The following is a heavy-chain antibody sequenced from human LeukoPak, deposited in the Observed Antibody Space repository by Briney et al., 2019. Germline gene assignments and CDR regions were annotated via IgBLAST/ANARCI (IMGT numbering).Heavy chain of an antibody. CDR2: IYYSGST. Sequence: SETLSLTCTVSGGSISSSSYYRGWIRQPPGKGLEWIGSIYYSGSTYYNPSLKSRVTISVDTSKNQFSLKLSSVTAADTAVYYCARHRTYSSGWRANWFDPWGQGTLVTVSS. CDR1: GGSISSSSYY. D-gene: IGHD6-19*01. CDR3: ARHRTYSSGWRANWFDP. J-gene: IGHJ5*02. V-gene: IGHV4-39*01.